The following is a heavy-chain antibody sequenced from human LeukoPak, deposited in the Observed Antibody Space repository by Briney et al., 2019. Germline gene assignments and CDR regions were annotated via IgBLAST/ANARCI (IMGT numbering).Heavy chain of an antibody. CDR2: IYSGGST. CDR1: GFTVSSNY. J-gene: IGHJ6*02. D-gene: IGHD3-10*01. Sequence: PGGSLRLSCAASGFTVSSNYMSWVRQAPGKGLEWVSVIYSGGSTYYADSAKGRFTISRHNSKNTLYLQMNSLRAEDTAVYYCARALTSMVRGGYYYGMDVWGQGTTVTVSS. V-gene: IGHV3-53*04. CDR3: ARALTSMVRGGYYYGMDV.